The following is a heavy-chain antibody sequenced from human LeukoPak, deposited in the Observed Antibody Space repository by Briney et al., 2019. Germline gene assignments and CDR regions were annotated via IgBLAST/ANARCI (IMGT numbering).Heavy chain of an antibody. V-gene: IGHV3-74*03. Sequence: GGSLRLSCVASGFTFSTYWTHWVRQAPGKGLLWVSRLSGDGSSTAYADSLKGRFTISRDNAKNTLYLQMNSLRAEDTAVYYCATAGSYRFDYWGQGTLVTVSS. CDR1: GFTFSTYW. CDR2: LSGDGSST. J-gene: IGHJ4*02. D-gene: IGHD3-16*02. CDR3: ATAGSYRFDY.